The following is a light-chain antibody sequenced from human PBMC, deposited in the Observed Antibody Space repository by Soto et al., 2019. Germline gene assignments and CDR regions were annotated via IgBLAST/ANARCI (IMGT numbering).Light chain of an antibody. CDR1: SSNIGAHYD. J-gene: IGLJ1*01. V-gene: IGLV1-40*01. CDR2: GNS. Sequence: QSVLTQPPSVSVAPGQRVTIPCTGSSSNIGAHYDVHWYQQLPGTAPKLLIYGNSNRPSGVPDRFSGSKSGTSASLAITGLQAEDEADYDCQSYDTCLSVDVFVTGTKVTVL. CDR3: QSYDTCLSVDV.